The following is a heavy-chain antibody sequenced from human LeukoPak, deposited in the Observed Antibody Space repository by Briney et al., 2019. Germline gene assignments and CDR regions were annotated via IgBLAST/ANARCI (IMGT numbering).Heavy chain of an antibody. Sequence: PSETLSLTCAVYGGSFSGYYWSWIRQPPGKGLEWIGEINHSGSTNYNPSPKSRVTISVDTSKNQFSLKLSSVTAADTAVYYCATFYIGGGEEVDYWGQGTLVTVSS. CDR1: GGSFSGYY. V-gene: IGHV4-34*01. CDR2: INHSGST. D-gene: IGHD2-15*01. J-gene: IGHJ4*02. CDR3: ATFYIGGGEEVDY.